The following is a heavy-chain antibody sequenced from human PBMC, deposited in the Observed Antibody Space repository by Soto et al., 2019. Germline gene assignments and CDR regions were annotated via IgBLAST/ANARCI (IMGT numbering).Heavy chain of an antibody. J-gene: IGHJ4*02. CDR1: GYTFTSYG. CDR2: ISAYNGNT. V-gene: IGHV1-18*01. Sequence: ASVKVSCKASGYTFTSYGISWVRQAPGQGLEWMGWISAYNGNTNYAQKLQGRVTMTTDTSTSTAYMELRSLRSDDTAVYYCAREENYYDSSGYYAWGQGTLVTVSS. D-gene: IGHD3-22*01. CDR3: AREENYYDSSGYYA.